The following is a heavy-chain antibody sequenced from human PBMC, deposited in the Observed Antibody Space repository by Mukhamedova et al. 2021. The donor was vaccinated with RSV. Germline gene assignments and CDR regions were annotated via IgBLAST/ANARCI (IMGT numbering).Heavy chain of an antibody. J-gene: IGHJ3*02. Sequence: VRQAPGKGLEWVSSISSSSSYIYYADSVKGRFTISRDNAKNSLYLQMNSLRAEDTAVYYCARDIVVVPAALAHAFDIWGQGTMVT. CDR2: ISSSSSYI. D-gene: IGHD2-2*01. V-gene: IGHV3-21*01. CDR3: ARDIVVVPAALAHAFDI.